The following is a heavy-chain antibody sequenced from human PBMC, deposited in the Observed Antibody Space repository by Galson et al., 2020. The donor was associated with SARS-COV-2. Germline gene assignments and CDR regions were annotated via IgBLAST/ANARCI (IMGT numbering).Heavy chain of an antibody. D-gene: IGHD3-10*01. V-gene: IGHV4-34*01. Sequence: SQTLSLTCAVYGGSFSDYSWTWVRQPPGKGLEWIGEISHSGSTNYSPSLKSRVFMSVATSKNQFPLKLRSVTAADTAVYYCARGGSRPIMAFDYDYFYMDVWGKGTPVTVSS. CDR2: ISHSGST. CDR3: ARGGSRPIMAFDYDYFYMDV. J-gene: IGHJ6*03. CDR1: GGSFSDYS.